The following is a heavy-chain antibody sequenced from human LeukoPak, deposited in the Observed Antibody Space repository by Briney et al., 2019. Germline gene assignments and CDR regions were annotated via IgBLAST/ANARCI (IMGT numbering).Heavy chain of an antibody. D-gene: IGHD6-19*01. CDR1: GFTFSSYA. V-gene: IGHV3-23*01. CDR3: AKGAGIAVAGTWNY. J-gene: IGHJ4*02. CDR2: ISGSGGST. Sequence: GGSLRLSCAASGFTFSSYAMSWVRQAPGKGLEWVSAISGSGGSTYYADSVKGRFTISRDNSKNTLYLQMNSLRAEDAAVYYCAKGAGIAVAGTWNYWGQGTLVTVSS.